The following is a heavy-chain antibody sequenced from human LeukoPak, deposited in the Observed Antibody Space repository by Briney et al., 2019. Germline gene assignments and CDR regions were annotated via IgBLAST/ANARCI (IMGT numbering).Heavy chain of an antibody. CDR2: INPNSGGT. CDR3: ARCDDYYGSGSYYLNNNWFDP. D-gene: IGHD3-10*01. V-gene: IGHV1-2*02. CDR1: GYTFTGYY. J-gene: IGHJ5*02. Sequence: ASVKVSCKASGYTFTGYYLYWVRQAPGQGLEWMGWINPNSGGTNYAQKFQGRVTMTRDTSISTAYMELSRLRSDDTAVYYCARCDDYYGSGSYYLNNNWFDPWGQGTLVTVSS.